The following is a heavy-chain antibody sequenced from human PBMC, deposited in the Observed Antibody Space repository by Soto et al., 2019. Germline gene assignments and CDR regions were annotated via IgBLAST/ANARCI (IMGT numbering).Heavy chain of an antibody. J-gene: IGHJ5*02. D-gene: IGHD2-2*01. Sequence: PGGSLRLSCAASGFTFSSYWMSWVRQAPGKGLEWVANIKQDGSEKYYVESEKGRITISRDNAKNSLYLQMNSLRAEDTAVYYCARDAPATDIVVVPAARPYNWFDPWGQGTLVTVS. CDR1: GFTFSSYW. V-gene: IGHV3-7*01. CDR2: IKQDGSEK. CDR3: ARDAPATDIVVVPAARPYNWFDP.